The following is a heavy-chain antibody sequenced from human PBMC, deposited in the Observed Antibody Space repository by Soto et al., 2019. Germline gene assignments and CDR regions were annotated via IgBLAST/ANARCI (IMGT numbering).Heavy chain of an antibody. CDR1: GGSISSSSYY. Sequence: QLQLQESGPGLVKPSETLSLTCTVSGGSISSSSYYWGWIRQPPGKGLEWIGSIYYSGSTYYNPSLKSRVTISVNTSKNQFSLKLSSVTAADTAVYYCARLTSRYLLFDYWGQGTLVTVSS. D-gene: IGHD1-20*01. CDR2: IYYSGST. J-gene: IGHJ4*02. CDR3: ARLTSRYLLFDY. V-gene: IGHV4-39*01.